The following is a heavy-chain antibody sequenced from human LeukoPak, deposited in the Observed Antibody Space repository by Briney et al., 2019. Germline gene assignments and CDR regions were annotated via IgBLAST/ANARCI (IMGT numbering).Heavy chain of an antibody. CDR3: ARATTYYYDSTGYSGAAFDI. V-gene: IGHV1-18*01. CDR1: GWTFTRYC. J-gene: IGHJ3*02. CDR2: ICAYNGNT. D-gene: IGHD3-22*01. Sequence: AVKVSCKASGWTFTRYCIRWVRQAPGQGLDGMGWICAYNGNTNYEQMLQGTVTITTGTANNTAYMEPRSRECDGTAVYFCARATTYYYDSTGYSGAAFDIWGQGTMVTV.